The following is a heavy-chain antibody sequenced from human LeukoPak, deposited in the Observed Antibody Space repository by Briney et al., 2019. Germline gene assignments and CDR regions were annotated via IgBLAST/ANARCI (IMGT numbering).Heavy chain of an antibody. Sequence: ASVKVSCKASGCSFSSYGISWVRQAPGQGLEWMGWISAYNGNTSYVQKFQGRVTMTTDTSTSTVYMELRSLRSDDTAVYYCARGLYGGYVWGDYWGQGTLVTVSS. J-gene: IGHJ4*02. V-gene: IGHV1-18*01. CDR1: GCSFSSYG. CDR3: ARGLYGGYVWGDY. D-gene: IGHD5-12*01. CDR2: ISAYNGNT.